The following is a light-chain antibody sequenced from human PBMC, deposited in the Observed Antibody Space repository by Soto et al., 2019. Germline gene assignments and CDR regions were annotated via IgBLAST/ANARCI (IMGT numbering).Light chain of an antibody. CDR2: EVT. CDR3: NSYTNSSAVV. J-gene: IGLJ2*01. V-gene: IGLV2-14*01. Sequence: QSVLTQPASVSVSPGQSITVSCAGTRDDIGAYDYVSWYQQHPGNAPKLLVYEVTNRPSGVSDRFSGSKSGNTASLTISGLQAEDEADYYCNSYTNSSAVVFGGWTKVTVL. CDR1: RDDIGAYDY.